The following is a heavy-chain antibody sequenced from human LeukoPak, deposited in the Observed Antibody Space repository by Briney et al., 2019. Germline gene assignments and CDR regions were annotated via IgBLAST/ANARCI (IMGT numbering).Heavy chain of an antibody. CDR2: ISSSGEYT. Sequence: GSLRLSRAASGFTLSTYVMSWVRQAPGKGLECVSSISSSGEYTTYADSVKGRFTISRDNSKNTLYLQMNSLRAEDTAVYYCANSQTQPPGDYWGQGTLVTVSS. V-gene: IGHV3-23*01. D-gene: IGHD1-14*01. CDR3: ANSQTQPPGDY. J-gene: IGHJ4*02. CDR1: GFTLSTYV.